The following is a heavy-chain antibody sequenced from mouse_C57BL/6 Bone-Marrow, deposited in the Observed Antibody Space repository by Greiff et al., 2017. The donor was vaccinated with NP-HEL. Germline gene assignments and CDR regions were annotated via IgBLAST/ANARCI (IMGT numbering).Heavy chain of an antibody. CDR2: IYPGDGDT. CDR3: ARWNLLPSYYFDY. Sequence: QVQLQQSGPELVKPGASVKISCKASGYAFSSSWMNWVKQRPGKGLEWIGRIYPGDGDTNYNGKFKGKATLTADKSSSTAYMQLSSLTSEDSAVYFCARWNLLPSYYFDYWGQGTTLTVSS. V-gene: IGHV1-82*01. D-gene: IGHD1-1*01. CDR1: GYAFSSSW. J-gene: IGHJ2*01.